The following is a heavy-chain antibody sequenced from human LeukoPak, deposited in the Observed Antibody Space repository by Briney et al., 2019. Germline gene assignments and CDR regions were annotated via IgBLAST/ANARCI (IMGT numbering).Heavy chain of an antibody. CDR3: AREGLAVAGTDLDY. V-gene: IGHV3-33*01. CDR1: GFTFSSYG. J-gene: IGHJ4*02. D-gene: IGHD6-19*01. CDR2: IWYDGSNK. Sequence: PGGSLRLSCAASGFTFSSYGMHWVRQAPGKGLEWVAVIWYDGSNKYYADSVKGRFTISRDNSKNTLYLQMNSLRAEDTAVYYCAREGLAVAGTDLDYWGQGTLVTVSS.